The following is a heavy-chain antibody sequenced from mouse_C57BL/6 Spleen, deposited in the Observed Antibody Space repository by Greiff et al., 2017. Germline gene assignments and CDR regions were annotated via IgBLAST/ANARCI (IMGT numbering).Heavy chain of an antibody. D-gene: IGHD2-4*01. CDR3: ARSFYDYDGDYYAMDY. CDR2: IYPGAGDT. CDR1: GYAFSSYW. Sequence: QVQLKESGAELVKPGASVKISCKASGYAFSSYWMNWVKQRPGKGLEWIGQIYPGAGDTNYNGKFKGKATLTADKSSSTAYMQLSSLTSEDSAVYFCARSFYDYDGDYYAMDYWGQGTSVTVSS. J-gene: IGHJ4*01. V-gene: IGHV1-80*01.